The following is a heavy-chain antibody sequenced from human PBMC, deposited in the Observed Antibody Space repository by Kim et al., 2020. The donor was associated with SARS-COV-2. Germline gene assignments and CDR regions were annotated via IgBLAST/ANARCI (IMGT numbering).Heavy chain of an antibody. CDR1: GFPFTNSG. Sequence: GGSLRLSCAASGFPFTNSGMTWVRQPPGKGLGWVSFFSASGSITYYADSSKGRFTISRANSQNTLSLQMPTLRSAATAVYYCAKDFSTCGCGCSSYY. CDR3: AKDFSTCGCGCSSYY. CDR2: FSASGSIT. J-gene: IGHJ6*01. V-gene: IGHV3-23*01. D-gene: IGHD2-21*02.